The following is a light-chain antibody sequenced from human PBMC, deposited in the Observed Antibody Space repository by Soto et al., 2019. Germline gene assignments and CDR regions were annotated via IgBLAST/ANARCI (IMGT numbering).Light chain of an antibody. CDR1: SSDIGAYDY. V-gene: IGLV2-14*01. CDR3: FSYTPTFPPL. Sequence: QSALTQPDSLSGSPGQSITISCTGTSSDIGAYDYVSWFQQHPGKAPKLMISEVNNRPSGVSNRFSGSKSGNTAYLTISGLQVEFESEYFYFSYTPTFPPLFGTGTKSTVL. J-gene: IGLJ1*01. CDR2: EVN.